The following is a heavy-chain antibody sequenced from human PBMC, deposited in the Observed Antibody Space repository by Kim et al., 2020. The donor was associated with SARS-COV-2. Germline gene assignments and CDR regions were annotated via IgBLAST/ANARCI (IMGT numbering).Heavy chain of an antibody. CDR1: GYTFTSYA. CDR3: ARGSVRGLYNWFDP. V-gene: IGHV1-3*01. J-gene: IGHJ5*02. Sequence: ASVKVSCKASGYTFTSYAMHWVRQAPGQRLEWMGWINAGNGNTKYSQKFQGRVTITRDTSASTAYMELSSLRSEDTAVYYCARGSVRGLYNWFDPWGQGTLVTVSS. D-gene: IGHD3-10*01. CDR2: INAGNGNT.